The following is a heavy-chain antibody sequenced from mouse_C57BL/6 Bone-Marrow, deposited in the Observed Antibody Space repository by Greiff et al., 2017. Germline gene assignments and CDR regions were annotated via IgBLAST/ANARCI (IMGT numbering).Heavy chain of an antibody. CDR2: INYDGSST. V-gene: IGHV5-16*01. D-gene: IGHD3-3*01. CDR1: GFTFSDYY. J-gene: IGHJ2*01. Sequence: VKVEESEGGLVQPGSSMKLSCTASGFTFSDYYMAWVRQVPEKGLEWVANINYDGSSTYYLDSLKSRFIISRDNAKNILYLQMSSLKSEDTATYYCARDGGWDYFDYWGQGTTLTVSS. CDR3: ARDGGWDYFDY.